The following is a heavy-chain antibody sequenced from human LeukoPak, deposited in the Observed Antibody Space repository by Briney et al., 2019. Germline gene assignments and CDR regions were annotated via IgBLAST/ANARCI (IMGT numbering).Heavy chain of an antibody. V-gene: IGHV3-7*01. CDR1: GFTLSSYW. J-gene: IGHJ5*02. CDR2: IKQDGSEK. Sequence: GGSLRLSCAASGFTLSSYWMSWVRQAPGKGLEWVANIKQDGSEKYYVDSVKGRFTISRDNAKNSLYLQMNSLRAEDTAVYYCARARGVGYSSSRGNWFDPWGQGTLVTVSS. D-gene: IGHD6-13*01. CDR3: ARARGVGYSSSRGNWFDP.